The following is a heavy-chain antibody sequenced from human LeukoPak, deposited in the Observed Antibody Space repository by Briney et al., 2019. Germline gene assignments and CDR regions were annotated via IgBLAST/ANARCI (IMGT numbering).Heavy chain of an antibody. CDR3: ARDRTTVTTLAFDI. CDR1: GFTFSSYS. Sequence: GGSLGLSCAASGFTFSSYSMNWVRQAPGKGLEWVSSISSSSSYIYYADSVKGRFTISRDNAKNSLYLQMNSLRAEDTAVYYCARDRTTVTTLAFDIWGQGTMVTVSS. V-gene: IGHV3-21*01. J-gene: IGHJ3*02. CDR2: ISSSSSYI. D-gene: IGHD4-17*01.